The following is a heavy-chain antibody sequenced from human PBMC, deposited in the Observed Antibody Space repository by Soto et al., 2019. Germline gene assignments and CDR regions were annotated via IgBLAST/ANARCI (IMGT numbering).Heavy chain of an antibody. J-gene: IGHJ4*02. CDR1: GFTFSSYG. D-gene: IGHD6-19*01. Sequence: QVQLVESGGGVVQPGRSLRLSCAASGFTFSSYGMHWVRQAPGKGLEWVAVIWYDGSNKYYADSVKGRFTISRDNSKNTLYLQMNSLRAEDTAVYYCARVYSSGWYGVDYWGQGTLVTVSS. CDR2: IWYDGSNK. CDR3: ARVYSSGWYGVDY. V-gene: IGHV3-33*01.